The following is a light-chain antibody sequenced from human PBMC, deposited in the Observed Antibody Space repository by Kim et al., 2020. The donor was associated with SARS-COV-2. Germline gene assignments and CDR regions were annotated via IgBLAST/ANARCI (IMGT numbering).Light chain of an antibody. CDR3: LLYYNGPRV. CDR1: SGAVTGDHN. J-gene: IGLJ2*01. Sequence: PATPACSPSSGAVTGDHNPCWVQQKPGQSPRTLMYDTSNRHSWTPARLSGSILGGKAALTLSGALPDDEAEYYCLLYYNGPRVFGGGTQLTVL. CDR2: DTS. V-gene: IGLV7-46*01.